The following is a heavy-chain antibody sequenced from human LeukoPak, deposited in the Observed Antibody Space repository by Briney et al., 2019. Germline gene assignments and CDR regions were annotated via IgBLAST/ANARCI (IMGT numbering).Heavy chain of an antibody. CDR1: GGSLSSYY. CDR2: IYYSGST. CDR3: ARGEFYGGNFGY. V-gene: IGHV4-59*01. J-gene: IGHJ4*02. Sequence: SETLSLTCTVSGGSLSSYYWGWIRQPPEKGLEWIGNIYYSGSTNYNPSLKSRVTISVDTSKNQLSLKLSSVTAADTAVYYCARGEFYGGNFGYWGQGTLVTVSS. D-gene: IGHD4-23*01.